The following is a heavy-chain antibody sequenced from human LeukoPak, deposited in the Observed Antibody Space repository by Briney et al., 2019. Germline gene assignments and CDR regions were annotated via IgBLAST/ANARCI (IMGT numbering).Heavy chain of an antibody. CDR2: IYPGDSDT. V-gene: IGHV5-51*01. CDR3: ARTLTLGADAFDI. Sequence: GESLKISCKGSGYSFTSYWIGWVRQMPGKGLERMGIIYPGDSDTRYSPSFQGQVTISADKSISTAYLQWSSLKASDTAMYCCARTLTLGADAFDIWGQGTMVTVSS. J-gene: IGHJ3*02. CDR1: GYSFTSYW. D-gene: IGHD1-26*01.